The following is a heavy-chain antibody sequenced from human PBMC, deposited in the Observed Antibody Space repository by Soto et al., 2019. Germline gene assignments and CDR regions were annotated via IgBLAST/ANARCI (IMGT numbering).Heavy chain of an antibody. J-gene: IGHJ5*02. CDR2: INHSGST. CDR1: GGSFSGYY. CDR3: ARGRSDFWSGFWFDP. Sequence: ETLSLTCAVYGGSFSGYYWSWIRQPPGKGLEWIGEINHSGSTNYNPSLKSRVTISVDTSNNQFSLKLSSVTAADTAVYYCARGRSDFWSGFWFDPWGQGTLVTVSS. D-gene: IGHD3-3*01. V-gene: IGHV4-34*01.